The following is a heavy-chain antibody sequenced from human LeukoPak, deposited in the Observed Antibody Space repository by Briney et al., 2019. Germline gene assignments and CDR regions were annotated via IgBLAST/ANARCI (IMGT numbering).Heavy chain of an antibody. CDR1: GGSFSGYY. V-gene: IGHV4-34*01. CDR3: ARDQCSSSSCWFDP. J-gene: IGHJ5*02. Sequence: SETLSLTCAVYGGSFSGYYWSWIRQPPGKGLEWIGEINHSGSTNYNPSLKSRVTISVDTSKNQFSLKLSSVTAADTAVYYCARDQCSSSSCWFDPWGQGTLVTVSS. D-gene: IGHD6-6*01. CDR2: INHSGST.